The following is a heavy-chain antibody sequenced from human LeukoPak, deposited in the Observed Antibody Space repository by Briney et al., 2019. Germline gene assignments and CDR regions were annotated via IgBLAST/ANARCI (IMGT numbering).Heavy chain of an antibody. CDR1: GGSISSYY. CDR2: ISYSGST. Sequence: PSETLSLTCTVSGGSISSYYWSWIRQPPGKGLEWIGYISYSGSTNYNPSLKSRVTISVDTSKNQFSLKLSSVTAADTAVYYCARGSRDYVAMYFDLWGRGTLVTVSS. J-gene: IGHJ2*01. D-gene: IGHD4-17*01. CDR3: ARGSRDYVAMYFDL. V-gene: IGHV4-59*01.